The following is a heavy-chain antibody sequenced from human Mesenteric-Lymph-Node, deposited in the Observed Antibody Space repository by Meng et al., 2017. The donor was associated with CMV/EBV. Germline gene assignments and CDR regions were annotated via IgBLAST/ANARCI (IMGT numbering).Heavy chain of an antibody. D-gene: IGHD3-3*01. CDR1: GITFSSYA. J-gene: IGHJ4*02. Sequence: EVQLLESGGGLVQHGGSLRLSCAASGITFSSYAMSWVRQAPGKGLEWVSAISVSGGTTYYKDSVKGRFTISRDNSDNMLYLQMNSLRAEDTAVYYCAKGYGLFNYWGRGTLVTVSS. CDR2: ISVSGGTT. CDR3: AKGYGLFNY. V-gene: IGHV3-23*01.